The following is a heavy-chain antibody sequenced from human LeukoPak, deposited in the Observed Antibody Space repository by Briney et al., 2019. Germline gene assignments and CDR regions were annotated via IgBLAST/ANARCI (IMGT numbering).Heavy chain of an antibody. CDR3: ATSHDVKTAPYDL. Sequence: SETLSLTCTVSGGSISSYYWSWVRQSPGKGLEWIGYIFTSGWTDYNPSLKSRVTMSVNTSKNQLSMELRFLTAADTAVYYCATSHDVKTAPYDLWGQGTLVTVSS. J-gene: IGHJ5*02. CDR2: IFTSGWT. CDR1: GGSISSYY. D-gene: IGHD2-21*01. V-gene: IGHV4-4*09.